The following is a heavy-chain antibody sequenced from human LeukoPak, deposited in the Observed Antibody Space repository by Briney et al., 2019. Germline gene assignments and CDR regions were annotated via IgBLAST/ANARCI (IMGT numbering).Heavy chain of an antibody. CDR1: GFTFSSYE. CDR3: ARGHDFGENFDY. CDR2: ISSSGSTI. Sequence: PGGSLRLSCAASGFTFSSYEMNWVRQAPGKGLEWVSYISSSGSTIYYADSVKGRFTISRDNAKNSLYLQMNSLRAEDTAVYYCARGHDFGENFDYWGQGTLVTVSP. J-gene: IGHJ4*02. D-gene: IGHD3-10*01. V-gene: IGHV3-48*03.